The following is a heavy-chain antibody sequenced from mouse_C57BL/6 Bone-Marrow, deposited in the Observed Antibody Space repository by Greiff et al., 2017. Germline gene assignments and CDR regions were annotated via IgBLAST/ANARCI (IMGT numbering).Heavy chain of an antibody. J-gene: IGHJ2*01. V-gene: IGHV1-82*01. Sequence: QVQLQQSGPELVKPGASVKISCKASGYAFSSSWMNWVKQRPGKGLEWIGRIYPGDGDTNYNGKFKGKATLTADKSSSTAYMPLSSLTSVDSAVYFCTRGGYYWGRGTTLTVSS. CDR1: GYAFSSSW. CDR3: TRGGYY. CDR2: IYPGDGDT.